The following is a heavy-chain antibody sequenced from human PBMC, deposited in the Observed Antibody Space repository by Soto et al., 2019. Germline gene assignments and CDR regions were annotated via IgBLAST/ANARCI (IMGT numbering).Heavy chain of an antibody. CDR3: ARDGGYSYGYIYYYYGIDV. Sequence: GGSLRLSCAASGFTFSSYWMSWVRQAPGKGLEWVANIKQDGSEKYYVDSVKGRFTISRDNAKNSLYLQMNSLRAEDTAVYYCARDGGYSYGYIYYYYGIDVWGQGTTVTVSS. CDR1: GFTFSSYW. V-gene: IGHV3-7*05. D-gene: IGHD5-18*01. CDR2: IKQDGSEK. J-gene: IGHJ6*02.